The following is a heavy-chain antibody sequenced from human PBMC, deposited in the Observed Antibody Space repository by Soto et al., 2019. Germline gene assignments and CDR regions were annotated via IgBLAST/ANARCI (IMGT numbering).Heavy chain of an antibody. D-gene: IGHD2-2*01. CDR2: IYPGDSDS. Sequence: DSLTISCKGSGFTFTIYWIAWVRQMPGTGLEWMGIIYPGDSDSSYSPSLQGQVTISADTYINTAYLHWSREKASDTAIYYCAKNEGYCSTTSCSNFDYWGQGTLVTVSS. J-gene: IGHJ4*02. CDR3: AKNEGYCSTTSCSNFDY. V-gene: IGHV5-51*01. CDR1: GFTFTIYW.